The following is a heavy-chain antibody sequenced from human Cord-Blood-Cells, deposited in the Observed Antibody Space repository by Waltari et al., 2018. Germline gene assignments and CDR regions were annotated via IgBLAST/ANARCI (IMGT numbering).Heavy chain of an antibody. J-gene: IGHJ4*02. D-gene: IGHD3-16*01. CDR3: ARDLWFDEGGVYFDY. CDR2: IIPIFGTA. V-gene: IGHV1-69*06. Sequence: QVQLVQSGAAGKKHASSVKVSCKASGGTFSSYAISWVRPAPGQGLEWMGGIIPIFGTANYAQKFQGRVTITADKSTSTAYMELSSLRSEDTAVYYCARDLWFDEGGVYFDYWGQGTLVTVSS. CDR1: GGTFSSYA.